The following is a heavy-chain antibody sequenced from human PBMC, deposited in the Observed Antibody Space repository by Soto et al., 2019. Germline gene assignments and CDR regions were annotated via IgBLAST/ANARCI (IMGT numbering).Heavy chain of an antibody. CDR2: INHSGST. CDR3: ARGVGYYYGSGTSSRSDAFDI. D-gene: IGHD3-10*01. J-gene: IGHJ3*02. V-gene: IGHV4-34*01. CDR1: GGSFSGYY. Sequence: QVQLQQWGAGLLKPSETLSLTCAVYGGSFSGYYWSWIRQPPGKGLEWIGEINHSGSTNYNPSLKSRVTISVDPSKNQFSLKLSSVTAADTAVYYCARGVGYYYGSGTSSRSDAFDIWGQGTMVTVSS.